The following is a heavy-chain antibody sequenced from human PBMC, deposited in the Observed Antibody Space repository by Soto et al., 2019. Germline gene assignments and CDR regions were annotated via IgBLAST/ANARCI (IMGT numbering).Heavy chain of an antibody. J-gene: IGHJ3*02. Sequence: QVQLVESGGGVVQPGRSLRLSCAASGFTFSSYGMHWVRQAPGKGLEWVAVISYDGSNKYYADSVKGRFTISRDNSKNTLYLQMNNLRAEDTAVYYCAKDARTFYIFAFDIWGHGTMVTVSS. CDR3: AKDARTFYIFAFDI. D-gene: IGHD3-3*02. CDR2: ISYDGSNK. CDR1: GFTFSSYG. V-gene: IGHV3-30*18.